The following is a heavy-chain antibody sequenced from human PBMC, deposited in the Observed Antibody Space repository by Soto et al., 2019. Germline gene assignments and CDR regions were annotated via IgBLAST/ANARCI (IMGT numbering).Heavy chain of an antibody. CDR2: MYWHDDK. CDR1: GFSLTNTGVT. Sequence: GSGPTLVNPTQTPTLTCTFSGFSLTNTGVTVGWIRQPPGKALEWLALMYWHDDKRYNPSLRNRLTIAKDTSKNRVVLTLANVGPVGTATYFCAHSHFEILTGPFDSWGRGTLVTVSS. D-gene: IGHD3-9*01. CDR3: AHSHFEILTGPFDS. J-gene: IGHJ5*01. V-gene: IGHV2-5*01.